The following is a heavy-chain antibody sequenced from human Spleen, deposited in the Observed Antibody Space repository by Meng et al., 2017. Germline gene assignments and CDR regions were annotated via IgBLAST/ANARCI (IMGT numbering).Heavy chain of an antibody. D-gene: IGHD5-12*01. Sequence: QWQLQQWGAGLLKPSQTLSLTGTVSGDSISSGGSYWSWIRQHPGKGLEWIGYIYYSGSTYYNPSLKSRVTISVDTSKNQFSLKLSSVSAADTAVYYCARAGYGTDYWGQGTLVTVSS. CDR3: ARAGYGTDY. CDR1: GDSISSGGSY. J-gene: IGHJ4*02. CDR2: IYYSGST. V-gene: IGHV4-31*03.